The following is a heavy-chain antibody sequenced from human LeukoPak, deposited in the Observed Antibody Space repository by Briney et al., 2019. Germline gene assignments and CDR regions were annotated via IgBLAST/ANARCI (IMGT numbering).Heavy chain of an antibody. CDR1: VLTLCHVA. V-gene: IGHV3-23*01. J-gene: IGHJ4*02. Sequence: GGSLRLSSVAPVLTLCHVAMSSGRQAPGKGLEWVSGIGSDGRAFYTDSVKGRFTISRDNSKNTLYLQMNSLRAEDTAIYYCTVNLHNWSAVDYWGQGTLVTVSS. CDR3: TVNLHNWSAVDY. CDR2: IGSDGRA. D-gene: IGHD3-3*01.